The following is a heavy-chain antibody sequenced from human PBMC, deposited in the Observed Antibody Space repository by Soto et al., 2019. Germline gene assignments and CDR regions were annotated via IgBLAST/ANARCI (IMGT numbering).Heavy chain of an antibody. CDR3: ARVPNWTYGDY. J-gene: IGHJ4*02. CDR2: ISAYSGNT. D-gene: IGHD1-7*01. Sequence: QIHLLQSGAAVKKPGASVKVSCKTSGFDFTSYGVGCVRQAPGQGLEWMGWISAYSGNTKYAQKLQGRVTMTTDTYASTVYMELRRLRSDDTAVYYCARVPNWTYGDYWGQGTLVTAS. V-gene: IGHV1-18*01. CDR1: GFDFTSYG.